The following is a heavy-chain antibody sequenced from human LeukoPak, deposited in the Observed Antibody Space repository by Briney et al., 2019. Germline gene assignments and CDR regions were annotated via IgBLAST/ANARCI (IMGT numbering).Heavy chain of an antibody. D-gene: IGHD5-12*01. J-gene: IGHJ5*02. CDR3: ARQGGYSGYDFRVRWFDP. CDR2: IYPGDSDT. Sequence: GESLKISCKGSGYSFTSYWIGWVRQMPGKGLEWMGIIYPGDSDTRYSPSSQGQVTISADKSISTAYLQWSSLKASDTAMYYCARQGGYSGYDFRVRWFDPWGQGTLVTVSS. CDR1: GYSFTSYW. V-gene: IGHV5-51*01.